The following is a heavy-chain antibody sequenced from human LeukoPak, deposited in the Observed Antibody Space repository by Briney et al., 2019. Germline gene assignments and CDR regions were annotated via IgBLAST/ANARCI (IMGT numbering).Heavy chain of an antibody. CDR1: GFTFSDYY. CDR3: ARADIVATIYDY. D-gene: IGHD5-12*01. V-gene: IGHV3-11*01. CDR2: ISSSGSTI. Sequence: GGSLRLSCAASGFTFSDYYMSWTRQAPGKGLEWVSYISSSGSTIYCADSVKGRFTISRDNAKNSLYLQMNSLRAEDTAVYYCARADIVATIYDYWGQGTLVTVSS. J-gene: IGHJ4*02.